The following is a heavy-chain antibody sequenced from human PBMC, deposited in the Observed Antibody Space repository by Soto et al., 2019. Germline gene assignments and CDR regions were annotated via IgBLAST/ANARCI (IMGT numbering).Heavy chain of an antibody. Sequence: QVQLVQSGAEVKKPGASVKVSCKASGYTFTGYYMHWVRQAPGQGLEWMGWINPNSGGTNYAQKFRGRVTMTRDTSISTAYMELSRLRSDDTAVYYCARDRRGYNWNDSVGYWGQGTLVTVSS. D-gene: IGHD1-1*01. CDR1: GYTFTGYY. J-gene: IGHJ4*02. V-gene: IGHV1-2*02. CDR3: ARDRRGYNWNDSVGY. CDR2: INPNSGGT.